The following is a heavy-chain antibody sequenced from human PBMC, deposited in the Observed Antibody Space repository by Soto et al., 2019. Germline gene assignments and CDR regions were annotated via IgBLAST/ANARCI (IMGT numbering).Heavy chain of an antibody. Sequence: PGGSLRLSCAASGFTFSNYWMNWVRQAPGKGLEWVANINQDGSGKNYVDSVKGRFTISRDNAKNSLSLQMNRLRAEDTAVYYCARDLFSGSYYEAYWGRGTLVTVS. CDR2: INQDGSGK. CDR3: ARDLFSGSYYEAY. J-gene: IGHJ4*02. D-gene: IGHD1-26*01. V-gene: IGHV3-7*01. CDR1: GFTFSNYW.